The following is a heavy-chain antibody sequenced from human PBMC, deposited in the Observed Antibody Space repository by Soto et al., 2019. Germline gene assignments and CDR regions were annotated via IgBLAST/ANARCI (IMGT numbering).Heavy chain of an antibody. CDR3: ARKTYYYDSSGYPYYFDY. D-gene: IGHD3-22*01. V-gene: IGHV4-39*01. CDR2: IYYSGST. J-gene: IGHJ4*02. CDR1: GGSISCSSYY. Sequence: SETLSLTCTVSGGSISCSSYYWGWIRQPPGKGLEWIGSIYYSGSTYYNPSLKSRVTISVDTSKNQFSLKLSSVTAADTAVYYCARKTYYYDSSGYPYYFDYWGQGTLVTVSS.